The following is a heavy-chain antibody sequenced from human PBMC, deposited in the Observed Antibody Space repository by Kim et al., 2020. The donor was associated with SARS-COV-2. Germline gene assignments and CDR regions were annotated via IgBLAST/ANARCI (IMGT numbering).Heavy chain of an antibody. J-gene: IGHJ4*02. Sequence: GGSLRLSCAASGFTFSSYAMHWVRQAPGKGLEWVAVISYDGSNKYYADSVKGRFTISRDNSKNTLYLQMNSLRAEDTAVYYCAGSSSFGTPFFDYWGQGT. CDR2: ISYDGSNK. D-gene: IGHD6-13*01. CDR1: GFTFSSYA. CDR3: AGSSSFGTPFFDY. V-gene: IGHV3-30-3*01.